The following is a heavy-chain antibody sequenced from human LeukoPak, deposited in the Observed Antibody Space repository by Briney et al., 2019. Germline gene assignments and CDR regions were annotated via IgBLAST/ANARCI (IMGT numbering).Heavy chain of an antibody. V-gene: IGHV4-59*08. CDR2: IYYSGST. D-gene: IGHD3-10*01. Sequence: SETLSLTCTVSGGSISSYYWSWIRQPPGKGLEWIGYIYYSGSTNYNPSLKSRVTISVDTSKSQFSLKLSSVTAADTVVYYWARHKGVLLWSGELPSYFDYWGQGTLVTVSS. J-gene: IGHJ4*02. CDR3: ARHKGVLLWSGELPSYFDY. CDR1: GGSISSYY.